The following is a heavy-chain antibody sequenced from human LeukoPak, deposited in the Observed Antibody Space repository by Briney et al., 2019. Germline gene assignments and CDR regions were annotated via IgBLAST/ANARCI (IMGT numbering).Heavy chain of an antibody. D-gene: IGHD5-12*01. CDR3: TRDRGYSGYALYDL. V-gene: IGHV3-49*04. J-gene: IGHJ4*02. CDR2: IRDKSYSGAT. Sequence: PGGSLRLSCTGSGFTFGDYGMSWVRQAPGKGLEWVGFIRDKSYSGATEYAASVKGRFTISRDDSKRLVYLQMNSLKIEDTAVYFCTRDRGYSGYALYDLWGQGTLVTVSS. CDR1: GFTFGDYG.